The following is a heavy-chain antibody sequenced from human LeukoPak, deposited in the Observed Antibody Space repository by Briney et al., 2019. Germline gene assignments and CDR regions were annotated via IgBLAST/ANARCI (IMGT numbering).Heavy chain of an antibody. Sequence: ASVKVSCQASGYTFTGYYMHWVRQAPGQGPEWMGWINPNSGDTNYAQKFQGRVTMTRDTSITTAYMELSRLTSDDTAVYYCARVYSIRSFDYWGQGTPVTVSS. D-gene: IGHD2-15*01. CDR1: GYTFTGYY. CDR2: INPNSGDT. J-gene: IGHJ4*02. V-gene: IGHV1-2*02. CDR3: ARVYSIRSFDY.